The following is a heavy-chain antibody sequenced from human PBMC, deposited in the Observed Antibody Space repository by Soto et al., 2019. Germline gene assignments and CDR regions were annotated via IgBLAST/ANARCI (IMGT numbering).Heavy chain of an antibody. J-gene: IGHJ6*02. V-gene: IGHV3-23*01. D-gene: IGHD3-3*01. Sequence: EVQLLESGGGLVQPGGSLRLSCAASGFTFSSYAMSWVRQAPGKGLEWVSAISGSGGSTYYADSVKGRFTISRDNSKNTLYLQMNSLRAEDTAVYYCAKDQALVPAGYDSWSYHYYYGMDVWGQGTTVTVSS. CDR3: AKDQALVPAGYDSWSYHYYYGMDV. CDR1: GFTFSSYA. CDR2: ISGSGGST.